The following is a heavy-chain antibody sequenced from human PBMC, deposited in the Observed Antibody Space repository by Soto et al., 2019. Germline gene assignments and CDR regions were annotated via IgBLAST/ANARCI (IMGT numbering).Heavy chain of an antibody. D-gene: IGHD2-15*01. Sequence: EVQLVESGGGLVKPGGYLRLSCAASGFTFSSYSMNWVRQAPGKGLEWVSSISSSSSYIYYADSVKGRFTISRDNAKNSLYLQMNSLRAEDTAVYYCATTRYCSGGSCYFGAFDIWGQGTMVTVSS. CDR3: ATTRYCSGGSCYFGAFDI. CDR1: GFTFSSYS. J-gene: IGHJ3*02. V-gene: IGHV3-21*01. CDR2: ISSSSSYI.